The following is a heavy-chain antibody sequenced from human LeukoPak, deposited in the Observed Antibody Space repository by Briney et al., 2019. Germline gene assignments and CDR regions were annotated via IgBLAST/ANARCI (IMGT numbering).Heavy chain of an antibody. CDR1: GYSFSSYW. D-gene: IGHD2-21*02. V-gene: IGHV5-51*01. J-gene: IGHJ4*02. CDR3: ARQPLVRDCGGDCEFDY. Sequence: GESLKITCKGSGYSFSSYWIGWVRQMPGKGLEWMGIIYPGDSNTRYSPSFQGQVTISADKSISTAYLQWTSLKASDTAIYYCARQPLVRDCGGDCEFDYWGQGTRVSVSS. CDR2: IYPGDSNT.